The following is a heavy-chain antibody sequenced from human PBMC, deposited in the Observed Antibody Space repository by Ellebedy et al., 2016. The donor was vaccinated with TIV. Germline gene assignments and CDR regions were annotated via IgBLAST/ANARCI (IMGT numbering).Heavy chain of an antibody. CDR1: GFTFSGYY. D-gene: IGHD5-12*01. CDR2: ISYSGDLM. J-gene: IGHJ4*02. CDR3: ARGNSGYYAVYLDY. V-gene: IGHV3-11*04. Sequence: GESLKISCAASGFTFSGYYMSWFRQAPGKGPEWVSYISYSGDLMYYADSVKGRFTISRDNAKNSLYLQMNSLRAEDTAVYYCARGNSGYYAVYLDYWGQGTLVTVSS.